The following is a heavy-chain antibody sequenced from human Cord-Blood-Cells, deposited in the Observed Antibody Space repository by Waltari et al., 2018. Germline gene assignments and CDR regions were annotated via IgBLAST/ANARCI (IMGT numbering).Heavy chain of an antibody. D-gene: IGHD6-13*01. Sequence: QVQLQQWGAGLLKPSETLSLTCAVYGGSFSGYYCSWIRQPPGKGLEWIGESNHSGSTNSTPSLMSRVTISVDTSKNQCSLKLSSVTAADTAVYYCASIAAATPDYWGQGTLVTVSS. V-gene: IGHV4-34*01. CDR1: GGSFSGYY. CDR2: SNHSGST. CDR3: ASIAAATPDY. J-gene: IGHJ4*02.